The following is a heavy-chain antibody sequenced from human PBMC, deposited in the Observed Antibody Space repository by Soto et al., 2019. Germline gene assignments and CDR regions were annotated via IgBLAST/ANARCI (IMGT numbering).Heavy chain of an antibody. V-gene: IGHV4-31*03. CDR1: GGSISSGGYY. Sequence: QVQLQESGPGLVKPSQTLSLTCTVSGGSISSGGYYWSWIRQHPGKGLEWIGYIYYSGSTYYNPPLKSRVTISVDTSKTQFSLQLSSVTAADTAVYYCARGVPYYYGSGKPGWFDPWGQGTLVTVSS. D-gene: IGHD3-10*01. CDR3: ARGVPYYYGSGKPGWFDP. J-gene: IGHJ5*02. CDR2: IYYSGST.